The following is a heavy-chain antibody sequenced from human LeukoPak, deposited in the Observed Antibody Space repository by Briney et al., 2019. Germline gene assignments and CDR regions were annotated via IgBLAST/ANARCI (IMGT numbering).Heavy chain of an antibody. D-gene: IGHD3-10*01. J-gene: IGHJ6*03. CDR3: ARVGSGSSYYYYYYMDV. CDR2: IYTSGST. V-gene: IGHV4-61*02. Sequence: SETLSLTCTVSGGSISSGSYYWSWIRLPAGKGLEWIGRIYTSGSTNYNPSLKSRVTISVDTSKNQFSLKLSSVTAADTAVYYCARVGSGSSYYYYYYMDVWGKGTTVTVSS. CDR1: GGSISSGSYY.